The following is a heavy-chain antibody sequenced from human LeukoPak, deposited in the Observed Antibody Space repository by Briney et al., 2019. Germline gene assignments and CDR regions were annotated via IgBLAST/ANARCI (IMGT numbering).Heavy chain of an antibody. CDR2: INPSGGST. D-gene: IGHD3-22*01. CDR1: GYTFTSYY. CDR3: ARAPYYYDSSGYPYKYFDY. Sequence: RASVKVSCKASGYTFTSYYMHWVRQAPGQGLEWMGIINPSGGSTSYAQKFQGRVTMTRDTSTSTVYMELSSLRSEDTAVYYCARAPYYYDSSGYPYKYFDYWGQGTLVTVSS. V-gene: IGHV1-46*01. J-gene: IGHJ4*02.